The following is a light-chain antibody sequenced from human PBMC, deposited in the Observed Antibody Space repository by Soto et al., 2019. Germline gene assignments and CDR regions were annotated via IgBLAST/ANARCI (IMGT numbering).Light chain of an antibody. J-gene: IGLJ2*01. CDR2: DVS. CDR1: SSDVGGYNY. V-gene: IGLV2-14*01. CDR3: SSYTSSSTLV. Sequence: QSVLTQPASVSGSPGQSITISCTGTSSDVGGYNYVSWYQQHPGKAPKFMIYDVSNRPSGVSNRFSGSKSGNTASLTISGIQAEDEADYYCSSYTSSSTLVFGGGTKLTVL.